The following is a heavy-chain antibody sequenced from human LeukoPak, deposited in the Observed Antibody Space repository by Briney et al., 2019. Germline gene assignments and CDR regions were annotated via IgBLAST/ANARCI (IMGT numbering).Heavy chain of an antibody. V-gene: IGHV1-2*02. D-gene: IGHD3-22*01. CDR2: INPNSGGT. Sequence: GASVKVSCKASGYTFTGYYMHWVRQAPGQGLEWMGWINPNSGGTNYAQKFQGRVTMTRDTSISTAYMELSRLRSDDTAVYYCARDYDSSGYYRAFFDYWGQGTLVTVSS. CDR1: GYTFTGYY. CDR3: ARDYDSSGYYRAFFDY. J-gene: IGHJ4*02.